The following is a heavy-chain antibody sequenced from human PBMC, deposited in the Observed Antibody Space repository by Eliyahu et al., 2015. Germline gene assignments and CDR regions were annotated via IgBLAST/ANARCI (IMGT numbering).Heavy chain of an antibody. V-gene: IGHV3-21*04. Sequence: QLVESGGGLVKPGGSLRLSCAASGFTFSSYSMNWVRQAPGKGLEWVSSISSSSSYIYYADSVKGRFTISRDNAKNPLYPPMNRPRAQDPAVYYCARGPRDAYIVATIKYWGQGTLVTVSS. CDR3: ARGPRDAYIVATIKY. J-gene: IGHJ4*02. CDR2: ISSSSSYI. D-gene: IGHD5-12*01. CDR1: GFTFSSYS.